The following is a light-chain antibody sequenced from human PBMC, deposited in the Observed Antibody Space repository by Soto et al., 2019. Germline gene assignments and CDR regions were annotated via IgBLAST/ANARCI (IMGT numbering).Light chain of an antibody. CDR1: SSNIGSNS. CDR2: SSN. J-gene: IGLJ2*01. V-gene: IGLV1-44*01. CDR3: AAWDDSLKGVV. Sequence: QSVLTQPPSASGTPEQRVTISCSGSSSNIGSNSVNWYQQLPGTAPKLLMYSSNQRPSGVPDRFSGSKSGTSASLAISGLQSEDEADYYCAAWDDSLKGVVFGGGTKLTVL.